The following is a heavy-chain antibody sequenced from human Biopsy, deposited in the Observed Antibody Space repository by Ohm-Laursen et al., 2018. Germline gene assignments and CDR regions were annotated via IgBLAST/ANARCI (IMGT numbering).Heavy chain of an antibody. V-gene: IGHV1-46*01. J-gene: IGHJ6*02. CDR1: EFSFSGYD. Sequence: VASVKVSCKGSEFSFSGYDMHWVRQAPGRGLEWMGIISPSGGGTMDTQKFQDRLTMTRDTSTSTVHMELKSLKSEDTAVYYCAIFEGYSDDNLDYEHYGMDVWGQGTTVTVSS. D-gene: IGHD1-26*01. CDR2: ISPSGGGT. CDR3: AIFEGYSDDNLDYEHYGMDV.